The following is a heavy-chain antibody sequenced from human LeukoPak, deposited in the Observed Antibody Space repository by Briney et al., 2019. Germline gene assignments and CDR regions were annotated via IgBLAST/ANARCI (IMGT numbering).Heavy chain of an antibody. V-gene: IGHV3-74*01. CDR1: GFTFSSYW. CDR2: ISSEGGTT. J-gene: IGHJ4*02. CDR3: AREIPEYYYDGG. D-gene: IGHD3-22*01. Sequence: PGGSLRLSCAASGFTFSSYWMHWVRQAPGKGLVWVSRISSEGGTTNYADSVKGRFTISRDNAKNSLYLQMNSLRAEDTAVYYCAREIPEYYYDGGWGQGTLVTVSS.